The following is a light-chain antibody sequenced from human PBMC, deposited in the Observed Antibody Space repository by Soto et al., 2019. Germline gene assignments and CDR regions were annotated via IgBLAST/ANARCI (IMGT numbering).Light chain of an antibody. V-gene: IGLV2-23*02. Sequence: QSALTQPASVSGSPGQSITISCTGTSSDVGSYNLVSWYQQHPGKAPKLMFYEVSKRPSGVSNRFSGSKSGNTASLTISGLQAEDEADYYCCSYAGSSTWVFGGGTKLTVL. CDR3: CSYAGSSTWV. CDR2: EVS. J-gene: IGLJ3*02. CDR1: SSDVGSYNL.